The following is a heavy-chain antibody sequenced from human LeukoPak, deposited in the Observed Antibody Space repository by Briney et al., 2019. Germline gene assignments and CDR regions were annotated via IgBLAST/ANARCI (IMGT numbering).Heavy chain of an antibody. Sequence: GGSLRLSCAASGFTFSTYEMNWVRQAPGKGLEWVSYISSGSTIYYADSAKGRFTISRDNAKNSLYLQMNSLRAEDTAVYYRARVDYGSGSYYKSFDYWGQGTLVTVSS. V-gene: IGHV3-48*03. CDR1: GFTFSTYE. J-gene: IGHJ4*02. D-gene: IGHD3-10*01. CDR2: ISSGSTI. CDR3: ARVDYGSGSYYKSFDY.